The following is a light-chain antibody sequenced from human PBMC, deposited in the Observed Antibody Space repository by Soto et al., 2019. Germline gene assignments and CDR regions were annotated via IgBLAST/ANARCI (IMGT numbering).Light chain of an antibody. J-gene: IGKJ4*01. CDR3: QQRSLLFT. V-gene: IGKV2-28*01. CDR1: QRLLYNNTYNY. Sequence: EIVMTQSPLTLPVTPGEPASISCRSSQRLLYNNTYNYLDWYVQKPGQSPQLLIYFGSNRAPGVPDRFSGSGSGTDFTLTISSLEPADFAVYYCQQRSLLFTFGGGTKVDIK. CDR2: FGS.